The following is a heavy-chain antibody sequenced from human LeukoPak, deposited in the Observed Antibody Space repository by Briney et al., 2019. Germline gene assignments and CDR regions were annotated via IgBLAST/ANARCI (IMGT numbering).Heavy chain of an antibody. Sequence: GGSLRLSCAASGFTVSSNYMSWVRQAPGKGLEWVSVIYSGGSTYYADSVKGRFTISRDSAKSTVYLQMNSLSSEDTAVYYCGRERNFYYMDVWGKGTTVTVSS. J-gene: IGHJ6*03. CDR2: IYSGGST. CDR3: GRERNFYYMDV. CDR1: GFTVSSNY. V-gene: IGHV3-66*01.